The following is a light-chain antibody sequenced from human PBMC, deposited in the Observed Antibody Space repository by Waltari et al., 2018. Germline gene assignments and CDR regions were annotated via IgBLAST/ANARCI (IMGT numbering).Light chain of an antibody. J-gene: IGKJ4*01. CDR2: GAS. Sequence: EIVMTQSPATLSVSPGERATLSCRASQSISSNLAWYQQKPGQAPRLLIYGASTSATGVPARFSGRGSGTEFTLTISSLQSEDFAVYYCQQSDAPLTFGGGTNVEIK. CDR3: QQSDAPLT. CDR1: QSISSN. V-gene: IGKV3-15*01.